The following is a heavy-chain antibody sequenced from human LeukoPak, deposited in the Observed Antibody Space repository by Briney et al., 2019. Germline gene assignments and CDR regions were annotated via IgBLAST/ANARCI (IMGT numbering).Heavy chain of an antibody. D-gene: IGHD3-10*01. CDR2: ISGSGGST. CDR3: AKVPLLLHFDY. CDR1: GFTFSSYA. V-gene: IGHV3-23*01. J-gene: IGHJ4*02. Sequence: PGGSLRLSCAVSGFTFSSYAMSWVRQAPGKGLEWVSGISGSGGSTNYADSVKGRFTISRDNSKNTLYLQMNSLRAEDTAVYYCAKVPLLLHFDYWGQGTLVTVSS.